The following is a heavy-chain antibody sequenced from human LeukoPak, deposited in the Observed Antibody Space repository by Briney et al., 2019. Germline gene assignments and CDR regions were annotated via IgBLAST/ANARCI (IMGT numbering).Heavy chain of an antibody. J-gene: IGHJ4*02. CDR3: AREGDYYGSGDQGY. V-gene: IGHV1-8*01. CDR1: GYTFTSYD. CDR2: MNPNSGNT. Sequence: ASVKVSCKASGYTFTSYDINWVRQATGQGLEWMGWMNPNSGNTGYAQKFQGRVTMTRNTSISTAYMELSSLRSEDTAVNYCAREGDYYGSGDQGYWGQGTLVTVSS. D-gene: IGHD3-10*01.